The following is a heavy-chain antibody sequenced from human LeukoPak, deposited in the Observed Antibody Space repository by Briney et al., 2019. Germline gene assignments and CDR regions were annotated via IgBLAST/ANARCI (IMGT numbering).Heavy chain of an antibody. CDR3: ARGYDYGSGSSYDY. CDR1: GFTFSSYA. Sequence: GGSLRLSCAVSGFTFSSYAMNWVRQAPGKGLEWVSGISGSGAGTYYADSVKGRFTISRDNSKNTLYLQMNSLRAEDTAVYYCARGYDYGSGSSYDYWGQGTLVTVSS. CDR2: ISGSGAGT. D-gene: IGHD3-10*01. J-gene: IGHJ4*02. V-gene: IGHV3-23*01.